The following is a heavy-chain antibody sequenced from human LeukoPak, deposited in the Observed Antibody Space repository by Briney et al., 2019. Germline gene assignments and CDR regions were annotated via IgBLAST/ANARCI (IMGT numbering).Heavy chain of an antibody. CDR2: INHSGST. CDR1: GGSFSGYY. Sequence: SETLSLTCAVYGGSFSGYYWSWIRQPPGKGLEWIGEINHSGSTNYNPSLKSRVTISVDMSKNQFSLKLSSVTAADTAVYYCAIETPDFDYWGQGTLVTVSS. J-gene: IGHJ4*02. V-gene: IGHV4-34*01. CDR3: AIETPDFDY.